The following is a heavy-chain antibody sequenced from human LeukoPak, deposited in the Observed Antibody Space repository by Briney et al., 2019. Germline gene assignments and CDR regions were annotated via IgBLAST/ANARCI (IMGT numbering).Heavy chain of an antibody. V-gene: IGHV3-23*01. Sequence: GGSLRLSCAASGFTFSSYGMSWVRQAPGKGLEWVSAISGSGGSTYYADSVKGRFTISRDKSKNTLDLQMNSLRAEDTAVYYCAKARYYDSSGPFDYWGQGTLVTVSS. CDR2: ISGSGGST. CDR3: AKARYYDSSGPFDY. J-gene: IGHJ4*02. CDR1: GFTFSSYG. D-gene: IGHD3-22*01.